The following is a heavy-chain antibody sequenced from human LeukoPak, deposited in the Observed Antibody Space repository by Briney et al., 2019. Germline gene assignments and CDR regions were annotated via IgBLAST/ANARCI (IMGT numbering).Heavy chain of an antibody. Sequence: PGGSLRLSCAASGFTFSSHAMRWVRQAPGKGLEWVSRISSGGGTTDYTDSVKGRFTISRDTSKNTLYLQMNSLRAEDTAVYYCAKDRSGSGYFDYWGQGTVVTVSS. CDR1: GFTFSSHA. J-gene: IGHJ4*02. D-gene: IGHD3-10*01. CDR3: AKDRSGSGYFDY. V-gene: IGHV3-23*01. CDR2: ISSGGGTT.